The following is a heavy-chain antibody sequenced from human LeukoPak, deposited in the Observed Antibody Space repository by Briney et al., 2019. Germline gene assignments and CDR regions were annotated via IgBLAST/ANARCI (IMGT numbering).Heavy chain of an antibody. CDR2: IYYSGST. D-gene: IGHD1-26*01. CDR1: GGSISSYY. CDR3: ARDGRGSYNY. J-gene: IGHJ4*02. Sequence: SETLSLTCTVSGGSISSYYWSWIRQPPGKGLEWIGYIYYSGSTNYNPSLKSRVTISVDTSKNQFSLKLSSVTAADTAVYYCARDGRGSYNYWGQGTLVTVSS. V-gene: IGHV4-59*01.